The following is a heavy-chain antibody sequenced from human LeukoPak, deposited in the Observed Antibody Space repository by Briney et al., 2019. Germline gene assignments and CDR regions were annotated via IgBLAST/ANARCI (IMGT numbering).Heavy chain of an antibody. CDR2: IYYSGST. Sequence: SETLSLTCTVSGGSISSYYWSWIRQPPGKGLEWIGYIYYSGSTNYNPSLKSRVTISVDTSKNQFSLKLSSVTAADTAVCYCARSGYDSSGYYYVGDAFDIWGQGTMVTVSS. CDR1: GGSISSYY. J-gene: IGHJ3*02. D-gene: IGHD3-22*01. V-gene: IGHV4-59*01. CDR3: ARSGYDSSGYYYVGDAFDI.